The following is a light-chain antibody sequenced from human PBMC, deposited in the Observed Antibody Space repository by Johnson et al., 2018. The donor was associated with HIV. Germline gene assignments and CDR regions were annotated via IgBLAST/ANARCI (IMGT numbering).Light chain of an antibody. Sequence: QSVLTQPPSVSAAPGQKVTISCSGSSSNIGKNYVSWYQQLPGTVPKLLIYDNNKRPSGIPDRFSGSKSGTSATLGITGLQTGDEADYYCGTWDSSLSAVFGTGTKGTGL. CDR1: SSNIGKNY. V-gene: IGLV1-51*01. CDR2: DNN. CDR3: GTWDSSLSAV. J-gene: IGLJ1*01.